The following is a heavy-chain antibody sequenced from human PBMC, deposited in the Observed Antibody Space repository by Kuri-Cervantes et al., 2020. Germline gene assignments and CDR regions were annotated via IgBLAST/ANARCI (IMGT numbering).Heavy chain of an antibody. CDR1: GGPFSGYY. V-gene: IGHV4-34*01. CDR2: INHSGST. CDR3: ARGPLAARYLDY. Sequence: LSCAVYGGPFSGYYWSWIRQPPRKGLEWIGEINHSGSTNYNPSLKSRVTISVDTSKNQFSLKLSSVTAADTAVYYCARGPLAARYLDYWGQGTLVTVSS. D-gene: IGHD6-6*01. J-gene: IGHJ4*02.